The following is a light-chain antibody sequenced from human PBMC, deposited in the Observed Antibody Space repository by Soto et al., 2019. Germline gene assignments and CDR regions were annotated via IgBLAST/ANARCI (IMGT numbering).Light chain of an antibody. CDR3: QQYNNWPPWT. Sequence: EVVMTQSPATLSVSPGERATLSCRASQSISSNLAWYQQKPGQPPRLLIYGASTRATGIPARFGGSGSGTEFTLTISSLQSEDFAVYYCQQYNNWPPWTFCQGTKVEIK. J-gene: IGKJ1*01. V-gene: IGKV3-15*01. CDR2: GAS. CDR1: QSISSN.